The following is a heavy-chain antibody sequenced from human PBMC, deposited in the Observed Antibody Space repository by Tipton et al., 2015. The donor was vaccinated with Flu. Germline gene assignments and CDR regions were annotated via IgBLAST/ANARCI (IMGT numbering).Heavy chain of an antibody. Sequence: TLSLTCAVSGYSISSGFYWGWIRQAPGKGLEWIGNIYHSGSTYYNPSLQSRVTISVDTSKNQFSLNLRFVTVADTALYFCARGEQQLGTIDYWGQGTLVTVSS. V-gene: IGHV4-38-2*01. CDR2: IYHSGST. D-gene: IGHD6-13*01. CDR3: ARGEQQLGTIDY. J-gene: IGHJ4*02. CDR1: GYSISSGFY.